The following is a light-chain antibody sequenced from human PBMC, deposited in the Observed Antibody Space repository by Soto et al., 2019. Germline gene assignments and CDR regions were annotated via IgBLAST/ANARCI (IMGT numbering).Light chain of an antibody. CDR3: QQYNNWPPWT. J-gene: IGKJ1*01. CDR2: GAS. CDR1: QSVSSN. V-gene: IGKV3-15*01. Sequence: EIVMTQSPATLSVSPGERATLSCRASQSVSSNLAWYQQQTGQAPRLLIYGASTRANGVPARFSGSGSGTEFFLTISSLQSEDFAVYYCQQYNNWPPWTFGQGTKVEIK.